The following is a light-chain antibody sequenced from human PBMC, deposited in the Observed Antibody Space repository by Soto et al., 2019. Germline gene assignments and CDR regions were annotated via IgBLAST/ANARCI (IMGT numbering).Light chain of an antibody. J-gene: IGLJ1*01. CDR1: SSDVGGYRY. V-gene: IGLV2-14*01. Sequence: QSALTQPASVSGSPGQSITIAFTGTSSDVGGYRYVSWYQQHPGKAPKLMIYEVSNRPSGVSNRFSGSKSGNTASLTISGLQAEDEADYYCSSYTSGSTYVFGTGTKVTVL. CDR3: SSYTSGSTYV. CDR2: EVS.